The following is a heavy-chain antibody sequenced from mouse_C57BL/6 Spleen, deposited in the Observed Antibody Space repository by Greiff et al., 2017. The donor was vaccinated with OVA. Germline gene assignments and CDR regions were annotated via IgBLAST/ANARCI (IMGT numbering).Heavy chain of an antibody. CDR1: GYSITSGYY. CDR2: ISYDGSN. CDR3: ARDHDYDGAWFAY. V-gene: IGHV3-6*01. J-gene: IGHJ3*01. Sequence: EVKLLESGPGLVKPSQSLSLTCSVTGYSITSGYYWNWIRQFPGNKLEWMGYISYDGSNNYNPSLKNRISITRYTSKNQFFLKLNSVTTEDTATYYCARDHDYDGAWFAYWGQGTLVTVSA. D-gene: IGHD2-4*01.